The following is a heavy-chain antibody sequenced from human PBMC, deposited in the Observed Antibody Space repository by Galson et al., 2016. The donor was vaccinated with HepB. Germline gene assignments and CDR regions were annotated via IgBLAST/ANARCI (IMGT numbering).Heavy chain of an antibody. D-gene: IGHD3-10*01. V-gene: IGHV4-61*01. CDR1: GGSVSSGSYY. CDR3: AREAVGYSTSGTPPYGMDV. Sequence: LSLTCTVSGGSVSSGSYYWSWIRQPPGKGLEWIGYIYYSGSTKYNPSLKSRVTISVDTSKNQFSLNLSSVTAADTAVYYCAREAVGYSTSGTPPYGMDVWGQGTTVTVSS. J-gene: IGHJ6*02. CDR2: IYYSGST.